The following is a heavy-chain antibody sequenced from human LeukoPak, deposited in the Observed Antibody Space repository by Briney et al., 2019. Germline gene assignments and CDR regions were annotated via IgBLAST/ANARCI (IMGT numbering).Heavy chain of an antibody. V-gene: IGHV3-23*01. J-gene: IGHJ1*01. Sequence: GGSLRLSCTSSGFILSSFAMSWVRQAPGKGLEWVSSISSPVGNTYYADSVKGRFTISRDNSNNLVYLQMNSLRAEDTAVYYCAKTRNGYTTEYLQHWGQGTLVTVSS. CDR3: AKTRNGYTTEYLQH. CDR1: GFILSSFA. CDR2: ISSPVGNT. D-gene: IGHD5-12*01.